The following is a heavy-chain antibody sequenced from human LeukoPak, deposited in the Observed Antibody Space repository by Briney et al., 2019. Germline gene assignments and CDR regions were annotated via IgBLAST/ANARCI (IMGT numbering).Heavy chain of an antibody. Sequence: GGSLRLSCAASGFTFRNYWMTWVRQAPGKGLEWVANIKQDGGEKYYVDSVKGRFTISRDNSKNSLYLQMNSLRAEDTAVYYCARVYRALVRGVIGRDTDYYYSYYMDVWGKGTTVTVSS. CDR1: GFTFRNYW. V-gene: IGHV3-7*01. CDR3: ARVYRALVRGVIGRDTDYYYSYYMDV. D-gene: IGHD3-10*01. CDR2: IKQDGGEK. J-gene: IGHJ6*03.